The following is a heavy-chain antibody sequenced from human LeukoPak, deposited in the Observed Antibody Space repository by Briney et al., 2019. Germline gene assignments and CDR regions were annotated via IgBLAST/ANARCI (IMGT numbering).Heavy chain of an antibody. CDR3: ARVSISKAGINWSDP. D-gene: IGHD3-16*02. Sequence: PGGSLRLSCAASGFTFSSYWMSWVRQAPGKGLEWVANIKQDGSEKYYVDSVKGRFTISRDNAKNSLYLQMNSLRAEDTAVYYCARVSISKAGINWSDPWGQGTLVTVSS. J-gene: IGHJ5*02. V-gene: IGHV3-7*01. CDR2: IKQDGSEK. CDR1: GFTFSSYW.